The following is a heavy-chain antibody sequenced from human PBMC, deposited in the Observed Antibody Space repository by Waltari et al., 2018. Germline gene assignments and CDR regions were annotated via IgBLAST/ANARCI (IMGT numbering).Heavy chain of an antibody. CDR2: IITESGGT. CDR3: VRENWYYDY. J-gene: IGHJ4*02. Sequence: QVQLVQSGAEVKMPGASVKVSCKASGYTFSHKHVHWVRQAPGQGLQWMGRIITESGGTDYAQEFQGRVTMTRDTSISTVYMELSSVRSDDTAVYYCVRENWYYDYWGQGTQVTVSS. CDR1: GYTFSHKH. V-gene: IGHV1-2*06. D-gene: IGHD1-1*01.